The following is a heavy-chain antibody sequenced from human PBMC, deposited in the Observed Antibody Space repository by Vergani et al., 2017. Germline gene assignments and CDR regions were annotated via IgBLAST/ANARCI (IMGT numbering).Heavy chain of an antibody. D-gene: IGHD2-2*01. Sequence: EVQLVQSGAEVKKPGESLKISCKGSRYSFTSYWIGWVRQMPGKGLEWMGIIYPGDSDTRYSPSFQGQVTISADKSISTAYLQWSSLKASDTAMYYCARATEIEDIVVVPAADAFDIWGQGTMVTVSS. CDR2: IYPGDSDT. V-gene: IGHV5-51*01. CDR3: ARATEIEDIVVVPAADAFDI. J-gene: IGHJ3*02. CDR1: RYSFTSYW.